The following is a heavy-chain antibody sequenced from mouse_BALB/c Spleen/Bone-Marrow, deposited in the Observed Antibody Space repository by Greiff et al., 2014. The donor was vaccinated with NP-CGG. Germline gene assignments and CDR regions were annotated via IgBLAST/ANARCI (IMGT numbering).Heavy chain of an antibody. CDR2: IWGGGIT. Sequence: VQRVESGPGLVAPSQSLSITCTVSGFSLTDYGVSWIRQPPGKGQEWLGVIWGGGITYYNSTLKSRLSISKDNSKSQVFLKMNSLQTDDTAMYYCAKHDTTVVLDYWGQGTTLTVSS. J-gene: IGHJ2*01. CDR3: AKHDTTVVLDY. D-gene: IGHD1-1*01. CDR1: GFSLTDYG. V-gene: IGHV2-6-5*01.